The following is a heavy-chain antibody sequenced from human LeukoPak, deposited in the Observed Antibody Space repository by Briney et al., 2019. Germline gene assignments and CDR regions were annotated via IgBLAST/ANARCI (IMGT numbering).Heavy chain of an antibody. V-gene: IGHV1-8*01. CDR2: MNPNSGNT. J-gene: IGHJ4*02. D-gene: IGHD6-13*01. CDR3: ARASTSWYTGDRYYFDY. CDR1: GYTFTSCD. Sequence: ASVKGSCKASGYTFTSCDINWVRQATGQGLEWMAWMNPNSGNTGYAQKFQGRVTMTRNTSIGTAYMELSGLRSEDTAVYYCARASTSWYTGDRYYFDYWGQGTLVTVSS.